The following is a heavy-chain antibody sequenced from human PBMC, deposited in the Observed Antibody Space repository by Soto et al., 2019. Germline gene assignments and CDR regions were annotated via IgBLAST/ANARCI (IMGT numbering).Heavy chain of an antibody. CDR2: ISYDGSNK. V-gene: IGHV3-30*18. CDR1: GFTFSSYG. D-gene: IGHD3-22*01. J-gene: IGHJ3*02. Sequence: GGSLRLSCAASGFTFSSYGMHWVRQAPGKGLEWVAVISYDGSNKYYADSVKGRFTLSKGNSKNTLYRQMNSLRAEDTAVYYCAKDRSLGDYYDSSGYAFDIWGQGTMVTVSS. CDR3: AKDRSLGDYYDSSGYAFDI.